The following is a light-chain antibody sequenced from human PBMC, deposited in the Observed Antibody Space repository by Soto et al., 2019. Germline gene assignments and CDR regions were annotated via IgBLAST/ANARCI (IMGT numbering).Light chain of an antibody. J-gene: IGKJ4*01. V-gene: IGKV1-33*01. Sequence: DIQLTQSPSSLSASVGDRVTITYQASQDISNYLNWYQQKPGKAPKLLIYDASNLETGVPSRFSGSGSGTDFTFTISSLQPEDIATYYCQQYDNRPLTFGGGTKVDI. CDR2: DAS. CDR1: QDISNY. CDR3: QQYDNRPLT.